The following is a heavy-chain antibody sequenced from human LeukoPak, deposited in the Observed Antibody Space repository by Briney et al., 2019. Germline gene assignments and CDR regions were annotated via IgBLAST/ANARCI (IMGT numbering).Heavy chain of an antibody. CDR1: GITLSNYG. CDR3: TTDRNDFWSGYYFLFDY. Sequence: PGGSLRLSCAVSGITLSNYGMTWVRQAPGKGLEWVAGISDTGGRTNYADSVKGRFTISRDNPKNTLYLQMNSLKTEDTAVYYCTTDRNDFWSGYYFLFDYWGQGTLVTVSS. CDR2: ISDTGGRT. J-gene: IGHJ4*02. V-gene: IGHV3-23*01. D-gene: IGHD3-3*01.